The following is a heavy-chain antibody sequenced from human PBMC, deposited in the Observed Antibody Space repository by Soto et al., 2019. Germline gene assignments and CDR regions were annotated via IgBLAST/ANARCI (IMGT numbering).Heavy chain of an antibody. CDR2: ISWNSGSI. V-gene: IGHV3-9*01. D-gene: IGHD4-17*01. J-gene: IGHJ6*03. CDR1: GFTFDDYA. CDR3: AKDSTVTTNYYYYYMDV. Sequence: EVQLVESGGGLVQPGRSLRLSCAASGFTFDDYAMHWVRQAPGKGLEWVSGISWNSGSIGYADSVKGRFTISRDNAKSSLYLQMNSVRAEDTALYYCAKDSTVTTNYYYYYMDVWGKGTTVTVSS.